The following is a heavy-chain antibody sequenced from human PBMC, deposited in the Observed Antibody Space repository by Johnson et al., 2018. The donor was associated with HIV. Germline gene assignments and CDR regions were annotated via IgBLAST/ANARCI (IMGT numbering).Heavy chain of an antibody. Sequence: VQLVESGGGVVQPGRPLRLSCVASGFTFSDYALHWVRQNPGKRLEWVERIYNDGSRTTYVEPVRGRFTISRDNAQDTVDLQMNSLRVEDTAVYYCAKVACGGDTCAGYGPFDLWGQGTLVTVSS. CDR3: AKVACGGDTCAGYGPFDL. V-gene: IGHV3-74*03. D-gene: IGHD2-21*01. CDR1: GFTFSDYA. J-gene: IGHJ3*01. CDR2: IYNDGSRT.